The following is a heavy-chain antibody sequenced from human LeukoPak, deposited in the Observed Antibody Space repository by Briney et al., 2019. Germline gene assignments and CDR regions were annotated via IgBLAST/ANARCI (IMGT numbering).Heavy chain of an antibody. Sequence: GGPLRLSCAASGFTFSSYAMIWVRQAPGKGLEWVSAISTSGGNTYCADSVKGRFTISRDNSKNTLYLQMNSLRAEDTAIYYCARQVGYCSDGSCCFDYWGQGTLVTVSS. CDR2: ISTSGGNT. CDR1: GFTFSSYA. J-gene: IGHJ4*02. D-gene: IGHD2-15*01. V-gene: IGHV3-23*01. CDR3: ARQVGYCSDGSCCFDY.